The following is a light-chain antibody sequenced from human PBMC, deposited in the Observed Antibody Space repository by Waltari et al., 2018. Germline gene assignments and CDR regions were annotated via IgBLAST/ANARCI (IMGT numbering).Light chain of an antibody. J-gene: IGKJ3*01. CDR3: QQYYSIPIT. V-gene: IGKV4-1*01. CDR2: WAS. Sequence: DIVMTQSPDSLAVSLGERATINCKSSQSVLYSSNNKYYLAWYQQKPGQPPKLLIYWASTRESGVPDRFSGSGSGTDFTLTISSLQAEDVAVYYCQQYYSIPITFGPGTKVDIK. CDR1: QSVLYSSNNKYY.